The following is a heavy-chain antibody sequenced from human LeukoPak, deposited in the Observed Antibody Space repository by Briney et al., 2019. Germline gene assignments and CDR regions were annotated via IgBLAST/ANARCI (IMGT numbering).Heavy chain of an antibody. V-gene: IGHV3-7*01. Sequence: GGSLRLSCAASGYTFSSYWMSWVRQAPGKGLEWVANIKQDGSEKYYVDSVKGRFIISRDNAKNSLYLQMNSLRAEDTAVYYCASLYSSGYCDYWGQGTLVTVSS. D-gene: IGHD3-22*01. CDR1: GYTFSSYW. J-gene: IGHJ4*02. CDR2: IKQDGSEK. CDR3: ASLYSSGYCDY.